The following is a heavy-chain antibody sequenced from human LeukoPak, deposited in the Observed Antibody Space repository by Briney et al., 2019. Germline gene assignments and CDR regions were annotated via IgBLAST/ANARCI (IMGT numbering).Heavy chain of an antibody. CDR3: AREPLDV. Sequence: PGGSLRLSCAASGFTFSSYSMNWVRQAPGKGLEWVSSISSGSTYMYYADSVKGRFTISRDTAKNSLYLQMNSLRAEDTAVYYCAREPLDVWGQGTTVTVSS. J-gene: IGHJ6*02. CDR1: GFTFSSYS. CDR2: ISSGSTYM. V-gene: IGHV3-21*01.